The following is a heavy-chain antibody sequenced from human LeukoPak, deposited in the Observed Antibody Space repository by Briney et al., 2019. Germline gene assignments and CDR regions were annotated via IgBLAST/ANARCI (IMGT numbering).Heavy chain of an antibody. V-gene: IGHV4-34*01. Sequence: SETLSLTCAVYGGSFSGYYWSWIRQPPGKGLEWIGEINHSGSTNYNPSLKSRVTISVDTSKNQFSLKLRSVTAADTAVYYCARAAYYYDSRGSSRAYNYWGQGTLVTVSS. CDR2: INHSGST. CDR3: ARAAYYYDSRGSSRAYNY. CDR1: GGSFSGYY. J-gene: IGHJ4*02. D-gene: IGHD3-22*01.